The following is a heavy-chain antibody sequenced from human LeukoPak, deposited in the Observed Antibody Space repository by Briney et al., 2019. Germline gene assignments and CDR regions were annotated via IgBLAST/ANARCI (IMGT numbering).Heavy chain of an antibody. V-gene: IGHV1-18*01. CDR1: GYTFTSYG. J-gene: IGHJ3*02. D-gene: IGHD2-21*02. CDR3: ARVWRGAYCGGDCYTWAWDALDI. Sequence: ASVKVSCKASGYTFTSYGISWVRQAPGQGLEWMGWISAYNGNTNYAQKLQGRVTMTTDTSTSTAYMELRSLRSEDTAVYYCARVWRGAYCGGDCYTWAWDALDIWGQGTMVTVSS. CDR2: ISAYNGNT.